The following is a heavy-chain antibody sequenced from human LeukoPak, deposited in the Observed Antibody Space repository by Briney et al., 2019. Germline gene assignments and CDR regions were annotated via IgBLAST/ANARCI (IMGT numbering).Heavy chain of an antibody. CDR3: ARSLTQEEWDEQWLTHGGAFDI. Sequence: GASVKVSCKASGYTFTGYYMHWVRQAPGQGLEWMGRINPNSGGTNYAHKFQGRVTMTRDTSISTAYMELSRLRSDDTAVYYCARSLTQEEWDEQWLTHGGAFDIWGQGTMVTVSS. J-gene: IGHJ3*02. V-gene: IGHV1-2*06. D-gene: IGHD6-19*01. CDR1: GYTFTGYY. CDR2: INPNSGGT.